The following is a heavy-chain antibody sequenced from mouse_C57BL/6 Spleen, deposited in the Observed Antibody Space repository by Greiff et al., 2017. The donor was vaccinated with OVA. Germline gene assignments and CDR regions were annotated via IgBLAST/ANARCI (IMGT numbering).Heavy chain of an antibody. CDR2: INPNNGGT. CDR3: YYDWYFDV. J-gene: IGHJ1*03. Sequence: EVQLQQSGPELVKPGASVEISCKASGYTFTDYYMNWVKQSHGKSLEWIGDINPNNGGTSYNQKFKGKATLTVDKSSSTAYMELRSLTSEDSAVYYCYYDWYFDVWGTGTTVTVSS. D-gene: IGHD1-1*01. CDR1: GYTFTDYY. V-gene: IGHV1-26*01.